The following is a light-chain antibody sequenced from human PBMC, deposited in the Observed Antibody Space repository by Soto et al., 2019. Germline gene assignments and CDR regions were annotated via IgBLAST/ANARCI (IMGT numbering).Light chain of an antibody. CDR1: NIETKT. V-gene: IGLV3-21*02. J-gene: IGLJ3*02. CDR2: DDT. Sequence: SSELTQAPSVSVAPGQTARITCGGNNIETKTVHWYRQKPGQAPVLVVYDDTDRPSGIPERFSGSNSGNTATLTITRVEAGDEADYYCQVWDSSGDHVVFGGGTKVTVL. CDR3: QVWDSSGDHVV.